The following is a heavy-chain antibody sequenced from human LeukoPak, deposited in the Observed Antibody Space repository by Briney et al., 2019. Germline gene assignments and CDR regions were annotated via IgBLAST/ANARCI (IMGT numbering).Heavy chain of an antibody. V-gene: IGHV3-30*18. D-gene: IGHD6-6*01. CDR2: ISYDGSNK. Sequence: GGSLRLSCAASGFTFSSYGMHWVRQAPGKGLEWVAVISYDGSNKYYADSVKGRFTISRDNSKNTLYLQMNSLRAEDTAVYHCAKEGIAARLIDYWGQGTLVTVSS. CDR3: AKEGIAARLIDY. J-gene: IGHJ4*02. CDR1: GFTFSSYG.